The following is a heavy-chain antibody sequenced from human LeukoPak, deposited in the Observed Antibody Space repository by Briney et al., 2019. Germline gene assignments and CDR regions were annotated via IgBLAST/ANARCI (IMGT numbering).Heavy chain of an antibody. J-gene: IGHJ6*03. D-gene: IGHD5-12*01. Sequence: TGGSLRLSCAASGFTFSSYAMHWVRQAPGKWLEWVAFIRYDGSNKYYADSVKGRFTISRDNSKNTLYLQMKSLRAEDTAVYYCAKGGGYEAQYYYYYLDVWGKGTTVTISS. CDR1: GFTFSSYA. CDR2: IRYDGSNK. V-gene: IGHV3-30*02. CDR3: AKGGGYEAQYYYYYLDV.